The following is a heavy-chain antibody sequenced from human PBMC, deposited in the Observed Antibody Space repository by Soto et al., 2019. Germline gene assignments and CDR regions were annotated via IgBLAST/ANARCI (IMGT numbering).Heavy chain of an antibody. CDR1: GGFISSGDSS. D-gene: IGHD4-17*01. CDR3: ATESGSTYGYFDY. CDR2: IYHGGTT. V-gene: IGHV4-30-2*05. Sequence: SETLSLTCAVSGGFISSGDSSWSWIRQPPGRGLEWIGHIYHGGTTFYNPSLKTRLSMSVDRSKNQFTLRLTSVTAADTAVYFCATESGSTYGYFDYWGQGTQVTVSS. J-gene: IGHJ4*02.